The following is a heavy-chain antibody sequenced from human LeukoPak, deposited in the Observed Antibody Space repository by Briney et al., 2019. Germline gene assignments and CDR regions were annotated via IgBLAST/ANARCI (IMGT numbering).Heavy chain of an antibody. V-gene: IGHV3-48*03. CDR3: ARDPVRYFDWLHRDYGMDV. Sequence: GGSLRLSCAASGFTFSSYEMNWVRQAPGKGLEWVSYISSSGSTIYYADSVKGRFTIPRDNAKNSLYLQMNSLRAEDTAVYYCARDPVRYFDWLHRDYGMDVWGKGTTVTVSS. CDR2: ISSSGSTI. D-gene: IGHD3-9*01. J-gene: IGHJ6*04. CDR1: GFTFSSYE.